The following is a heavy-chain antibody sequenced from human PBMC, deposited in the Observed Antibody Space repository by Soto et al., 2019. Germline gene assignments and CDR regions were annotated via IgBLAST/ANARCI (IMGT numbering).Heavy chain of an antibody. CDR2: TSNKASSYTT. D-gene: IGHD3-22*01. CDR3: AREGSSSGPDYEY. CDR1: GFSFSDYY. Sequence: EVQLVESGGGLVQPGGSLRLSCAASGFSFSDYYINWVRQAPGKGLEWVGRTSNKASSYTTDYAAFVKGRFTISRDDSKNLIYLQMNSLKTEDTAVYYCAREGSSSGPDYEYWGKGTLVTVSS. V-gene: IGHV3-72*01. J-gene: IGHJ4*02.